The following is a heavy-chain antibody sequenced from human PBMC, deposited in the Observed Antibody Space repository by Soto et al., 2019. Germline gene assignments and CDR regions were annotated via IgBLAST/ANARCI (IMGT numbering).Heavy chain of an antibody. CDR2: ISSNGGST. Sequence: HPGGSLRLSCAASGFTFSSYAMHWVRQAPGKGLEYVSAISSNGGSTYYANSVKGRFTISRDNSKNTLYLQMGSLRAEDMAVYYCASGIVLMVPDYWGQGTLVTVSS. CDR3: ASGIVLMVPDY. D-gene: IGHD2-8*01. J-gene: IGHJ4*02. CDR1: GFTFSSYA. V-gene: IGHV3-64*01.